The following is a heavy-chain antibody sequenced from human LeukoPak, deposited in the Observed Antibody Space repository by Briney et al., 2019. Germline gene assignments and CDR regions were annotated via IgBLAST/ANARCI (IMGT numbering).Heavy chain of an antibody. D-gene: IGHD2-2*01. CDR1: VGSISNYY. CDR3: AREVVPDVIDAFDI. CDR2: IYDSGST. J-gene: IGHJ3*02. V-gene: IGHV4-4*08. Sequence: SETLSLTCTVSVGSISNYYWSWIRQPPGKGLEWIGYIYDSGSTHYNPSLNSRVTISVDTSKNQFSLKLSSVTAADTAVYYWAREVVPDVIDAFDIWGQGTMVTVSS.